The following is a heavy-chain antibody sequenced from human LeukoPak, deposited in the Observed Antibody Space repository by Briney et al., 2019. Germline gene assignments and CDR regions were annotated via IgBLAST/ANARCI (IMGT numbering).Heavy chain of an antibody. CDR1: GFTFSSYW. CDR3: ARGSSWYLYYFDY. V-gene: IGHV3-74*01. J-gene: IGHJ4*02. Sequence: GGSLRLSCAASGFTFSSYWMHWVRQAPGKGLVWVSRINSDGSSTSYADSVKGRFTISRDNAKNTLYLQMNSLRAEDTAVYYCARGSSWYLYYFDYWGQGTLVTVSS. D-gene: IGHD6-13*01. CDR2: INSDGSST.